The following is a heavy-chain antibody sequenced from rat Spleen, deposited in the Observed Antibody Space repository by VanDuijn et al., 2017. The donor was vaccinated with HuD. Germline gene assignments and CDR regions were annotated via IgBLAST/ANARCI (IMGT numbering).Heavy chain of an antibody. CDR3: TRADHIMGIGDA. D-gene: IGHD1-7*01. CDR1: GFTFNNYW. CDR2: ISDTGGSS. Sequence: EVQLVEPGGGLVQPGRSLKLSCVASGFTFNNYWMTWIRQAPGKGLEWVACISDTGGSSYYLDSVKGRFTISRDNAKSALYLQMDSLRSEDTATYYCTRADHIMGIGDAWGQGTSVTVSS. V-gene: IGHV5-31*01. J-gene: IGHJ4*01.